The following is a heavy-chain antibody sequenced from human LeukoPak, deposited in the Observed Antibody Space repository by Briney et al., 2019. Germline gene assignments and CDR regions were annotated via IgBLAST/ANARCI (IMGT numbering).Heavy chain of an antibody. CDR3: ARDPIGGRMNNWFDP. Sequence: GASVKVSCKASGYTFTSYAMHWVRQAPGQRLEWMGWINAGNGNTKYSQKFQGRVTITRDTSASTAYMELSSQRSEDTAVYYCARDPIGGRMNNWFDPWGQGTLVTVSS. CDR1: GYTFTSYA. D-gene: IGHD3-16*01. V-gene: IGHV1-3*01. CDR2: INAGNGNT. J-gene: IGHJ5*02.